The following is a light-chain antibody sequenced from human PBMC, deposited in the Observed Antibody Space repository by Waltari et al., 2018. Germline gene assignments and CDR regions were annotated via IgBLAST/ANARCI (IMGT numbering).Light chain of an antibody. J-gene: IGKJ1*01. V-gene: IGKV3-11*01. CDR1: HSVSSF. Sequence: ETVLTQSPATLSLSPGESATLSCRASHSVSSFLAWYQQKSGQSPRLLIYDASTRATGVPARFSGSGSGTDFTLTISSLEPEDFAVYYCQQRSSWPRTFGQGTKVEIK. CDR2: DAS. CDR3: QQRSSWPRT.